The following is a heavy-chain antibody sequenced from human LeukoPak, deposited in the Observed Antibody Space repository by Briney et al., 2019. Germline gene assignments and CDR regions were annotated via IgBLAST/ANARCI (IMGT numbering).Heavy chain of an antibody. CDR2: ISYDGSNK. CDR3: AKPKLAVAEGDDAFDI. Sequence: GRSLRLSCAASGFTFSSYGMHWVRQAPGKGREWGAVISYDGSNKYYADSVKGRFTISRDNSKNTLYLQMNSLRAEDTAVYYCAKPKLAVAEGDDAFDIWGQGTMVTVSS. CDR1: GFTFSSYG. D-gene: IGHD6-19*01. J-gene: IGHJ3*02. V-gene: IGHV3-30*18.